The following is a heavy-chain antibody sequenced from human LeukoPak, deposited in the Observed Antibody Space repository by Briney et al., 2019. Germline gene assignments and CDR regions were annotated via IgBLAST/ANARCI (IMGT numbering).Heavy chain of an antibody. Sequence: GGSLRLSCAASGFTFSSYAMSWVRQAPGKGLEWVSAISGSGGSTYYADSVKGRFTISRDNSKNTLYLQMNSLRAEDTAVYYCAKTAPTVRVVTAGESYDHMDVWGKGTTVTVSS. CDR2: ISGSGGST. D-gene: IGHD4-23*01. V-gene: IGHV3-23*01. J-gene: IGHJ6*03. CDR3: AKTAPTVRVVTAGESYDHMDV. CDR1: GFTFSSYA.